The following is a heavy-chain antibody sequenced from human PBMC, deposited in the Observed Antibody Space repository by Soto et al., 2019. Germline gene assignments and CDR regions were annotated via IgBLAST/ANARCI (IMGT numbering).Heavy chain of an antibody. V-gene: IGHV4-4*07. CDR1: GGSISSYY. D-gene: IGHD6-13*01. CDR3: ARDYSSSWKGSYWYFDL. Sequence: QVQLQESGPGLVKPSETLSLTCTVSGGSISSYYWSWIRQPAGKGLEWIGRIYTSGSTNYNPSLKSRVTMSVDTSKNQFSLKLSSVTAADTAVYYCARDYSSSWKGSYWYFDLWGRGTLVTVSS. J-gene: IGHJ2*01. CDR2: IYTSGST.